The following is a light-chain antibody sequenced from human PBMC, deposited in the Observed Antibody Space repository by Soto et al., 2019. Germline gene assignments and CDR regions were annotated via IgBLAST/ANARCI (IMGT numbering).Light chain of an antibody. V-gene: IGKV3-11*01. J-gene: IGKJ5*01. CDR1: QSVGTY. CDR3: HQRSNWPIT. Sequence: EIVLTQSPATLSLSPGDRATLSCRASQSVGTYLAWYQQKPGQAPRLLIYDASNRATGIPARFSGSGSGTDFTLTISSLEPEDFAVYYCHQRSNWPITFGQGTRLEIK. CDR2: DAS.